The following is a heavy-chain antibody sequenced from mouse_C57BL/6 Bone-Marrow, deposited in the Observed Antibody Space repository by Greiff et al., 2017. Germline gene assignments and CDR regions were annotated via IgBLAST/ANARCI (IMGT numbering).Heavy chain of an antibody. J-gene: IGHJ3*01. CDR3: AREFLLLGFAY. Sequence: EVQRVESGGGLVKPGGSLKLSCAASGFTFSDYGMHWVRQAPEKGLEWVAYISSGSSTTYYADTVKGRFTISRDNTKNTLFLQMTSLRSEDTAMYYCAREFLLLGFAYWGQGTLVTVSA. CDR1: GFTFSDYG. V-gene: IGHV5-17*01. D-gene: IGHD1-1*01. CDR2: ISSGSSTT.